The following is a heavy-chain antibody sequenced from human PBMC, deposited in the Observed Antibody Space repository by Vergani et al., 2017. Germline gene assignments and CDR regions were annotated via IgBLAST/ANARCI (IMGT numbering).Heavy chain of an antibody. CDR2: IRYDGSNK. CDR1: GFTFSSYG. Sequence: QVQLVESGGGVVQPGGSLRLSCAASGFTFSSYGMHWVRQAPGKGLEWVAFIRYDGSNKYYADSVKGRFTISRDNSKNTLYVQMNSLRAEDTAVYYCAKDRRKAAAGPDYWGQGTLVTVSS. J-gene: IGHJ4*02. V-gene: IGHV3-30*02. D-gene: IGHD6-13*01. CDR3: AKDRRKAAAGPDY.